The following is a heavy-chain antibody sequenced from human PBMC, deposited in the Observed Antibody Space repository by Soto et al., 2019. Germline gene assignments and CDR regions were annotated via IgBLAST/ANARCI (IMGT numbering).Heavy chain of an antibody. CDR1: GGSASSGSYY. J-gene: IGHJ2*01. CDR3: ARGRKKWFGELFTYWYFDL. CDR2: IYYSGST. D-gene: IGHD3-10*01. V-gene: IGHV4-61*01. Sequence: KPSETLSLTCTVSGGSASSGSYYWSWIRQPPGKGLEWIGYIYYSGSTNYNPSLKSRVTISVDTSKNQFSLKLSSVTAADTAVYYCARGRKKWFGELFTYWYFDLWGRGTLVTV.